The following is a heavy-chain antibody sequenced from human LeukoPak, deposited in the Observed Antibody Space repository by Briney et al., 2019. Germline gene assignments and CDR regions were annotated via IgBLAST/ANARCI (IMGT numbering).Heavy chain of an antibody. Sequence: SEILSLTFTIAAASMSNYYWGWIRQPPGKRPEWVASITDRGSDIYNPYLKSRVAIPVDTSKNQFSLKVTSVTAADTAVYFCARHRRNYYGTGGSPFDFWGQGILVTVSS. CDR2: ITDRGSD. J-gene: IGHJ4*02. CDR3: ARHRRNYYGTGGSPFDF. D-gene: IGHD3-10*01. V-gene: IGHV4-59*08. CDR1: AASMSNYY.